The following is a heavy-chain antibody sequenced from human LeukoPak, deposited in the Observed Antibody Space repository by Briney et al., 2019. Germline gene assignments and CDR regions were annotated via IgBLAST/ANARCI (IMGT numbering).Heavy chain of an antibody. J-gene: IGHJ6*02. D-gene: IGHD4-17*01. CDR3: ARDLRGDPTNYYYYGMDV. Sequence: ASVKVSCKASGYTFTGYYMHWVRQAPGQGLEWMGWINPNSGGTNYAQKSQGRVTMTRDTSISTAYMELSRLRSDDTAVYYCARDLRGDPTNYYYYGMDVWGQGTTVTVSS. CDR2: INPNSGGT. V-gene: IGHV1-2*02. CDR1: GYTFTGYY.